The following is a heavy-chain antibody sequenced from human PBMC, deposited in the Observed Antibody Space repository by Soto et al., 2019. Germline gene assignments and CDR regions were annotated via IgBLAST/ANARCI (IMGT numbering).Heavy chain of an antibody. J-gene: IGHJ5*02. CDR1: GGSISSGGYY. V-gene: IGHV4-31*03. CDR3: ARTFTMASSGRSVWFDP. CDR2: IYYSGST. Sequence: SETLSLTCTVSGGSISSGGYYWSWVRRHPGKGLEWMGYIYYSGSTYYNPALKSRVTISVDTSKNQFSLKLSSVTAADTAVYYCARTFTMASSGRSVWFDPWGQGTLVTVSS. D-gene: IGHD3-10*01.